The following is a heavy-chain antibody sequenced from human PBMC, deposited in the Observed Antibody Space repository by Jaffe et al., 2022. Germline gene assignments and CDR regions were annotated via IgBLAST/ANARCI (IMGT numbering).Heavy chain of an antibody. CDR3: VRSPVLRYFDWLEGYYYMDV. J-gene: IGHJ6*03. CDR2: IYPGDSDT. V-gene: IGHV5-51*03. CDR1: GYSFTSYW. Sequence: EVQLVQSGAEVKKPGESLKISCKGSGYSFTSYWIGWVRQMPGKGLEWMGIIYPGDSDTRYSPSFQGQVTISADKSISTAYLQWSSLKASDTAMYYCVRSPVLRYFDWLEGYYYMDVWGKGTTVTVSS. D-gene: IGHD3-9*01.